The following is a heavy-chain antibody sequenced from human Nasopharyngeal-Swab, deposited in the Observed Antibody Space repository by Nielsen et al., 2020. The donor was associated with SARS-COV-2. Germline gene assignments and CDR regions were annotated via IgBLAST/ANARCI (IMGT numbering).Heavy chain of an antibody. D-gene: IGHD3-16*02. V-gene: IGHV4-39*01. Sequence: PGKGLEWIGSIYYSGSTYYNPSLKSRVTISVDTSKNQFSLKLSSVTAAGTAVYYCARRETMITFGGVIAYYYGMDVWGQGTTVTVSS. CDR2: IYYSGST. J-gene: IGHJ6*02. CDR3: ARRETMITFGGVIAYYYGMDV.